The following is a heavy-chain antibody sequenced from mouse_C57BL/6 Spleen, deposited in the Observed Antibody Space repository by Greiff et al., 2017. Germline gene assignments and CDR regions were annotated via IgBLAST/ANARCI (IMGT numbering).Heavy chain of an antibody. Sequence: VQLQQSGPELVKPGASVKISCKASGYAFSSSWMNWAKQRPGKGLEWIGRIYPGDGDTNYNGKFKGKATLTADKSSSTAYMQLSSLTSEDSAVYFCAREGWLLLYYYAMDYWGQGTSVTVSS. J-gene: IGHJ4*01. D-gene: IGHD2-3*01. V-gene: IGHV1-82*01. CDR3: AREGWLLLYYYAMDY. CDR1: GYAFSSSW. CDR2: IYPGDGDT.